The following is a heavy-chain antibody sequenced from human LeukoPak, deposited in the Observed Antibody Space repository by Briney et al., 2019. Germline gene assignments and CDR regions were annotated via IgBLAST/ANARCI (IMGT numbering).Heavy chain of an antibody. CDR1: GFTFSSYA. D-gene: IGHD6-13*01. J-gene: IGHJ4*02. V-gene: IGHV3-23*01. CDR3: AKVDGQIASAGTPDY. Sequence: GGSLRLSCAASGFTFSSYAMTWVRQAPGKGLEWVSGISATGGDTYYADSVKGRFTISRDNSKNTLYLQMNSLRAEDTAVYYCAKVDGQIASAGTPDYWGQGTLVTVSS. CDR2: ISATGGDT.